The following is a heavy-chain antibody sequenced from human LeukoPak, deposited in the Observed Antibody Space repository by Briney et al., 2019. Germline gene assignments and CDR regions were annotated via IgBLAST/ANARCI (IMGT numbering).Heavy chain of an antibody. Sequence: PGGSLRLSCAASGAIFSNHAMSWVRQAPGKGLEWVGRIKSKTDGGTTDYAAPVKGRFTISRDDSKNTLYLQMNSLKTEDTAVYYCTTVVSDYSRSDYWGQGTLVTVSS. CDR3: TTVVSDYSRSDY. V-gene: IGHV3-15*01. D-gene: IGHD1-26*01. CDR2: IKSKTDGGTT. CDR1: GAIFSNHA. J-gene: IGHJ4*02.